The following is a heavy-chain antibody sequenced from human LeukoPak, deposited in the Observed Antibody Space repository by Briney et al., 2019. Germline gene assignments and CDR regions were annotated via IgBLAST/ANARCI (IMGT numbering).Heavy chain of an antibody. CDR3: ARDWRSSEDYFAY. V-gene: IGHV1-69*05. CDR2: IIPIFGTA. Sequence: ASVKVSCKASGGTFSSYAISWVRQAPGQGLEWMGGIIPIFGTANYAQKFQGRVTITTDESTSTAYMDLSSLRSEDTAMYYCARDWRSSEDYFAYWGQGTLVTVSS. CDR1: GGTFSSYA. J-gene: IGHJ4*02.